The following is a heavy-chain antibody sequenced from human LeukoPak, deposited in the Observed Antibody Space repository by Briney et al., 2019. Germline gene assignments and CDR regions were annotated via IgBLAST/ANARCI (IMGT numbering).Heavy chain of an antibody. CDR1: GGSISSGDYY. Sequence: SETLSLTCTVSGGSISSGDYYWSWIRQPPGKGLEWIGYIYYSRSTYYNPSLKSRVTISVDTSKNQFSLKLSSVTAADTAVYYCATMGSGSYFNYWGQGSLVTVSS. J-gene: IGHJ4*02. CDR3: ATMGSGSYFNY. CDR2: IYYSRST. V-gene: IGHV4-30-4*01. D-gene: IGHD1-26*01.